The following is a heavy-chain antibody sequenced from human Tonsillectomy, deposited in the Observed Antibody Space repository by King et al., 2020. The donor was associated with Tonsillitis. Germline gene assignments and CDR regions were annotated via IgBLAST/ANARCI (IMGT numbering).Heavy chain of an antibody. CDR2: INPNSGGT. Sequence: QLVQSGAEVKKPGASVNVSCKASGYTFTGYYIHWVRLAPGQGLEWMGSINPNSGGTNHAQKFQGRVTMTRDTSINTAYMDLSRLISDDTAVYYCARERIEAPGTVYYYHAMDVWGQGTTVTVFS. D-gene: IGHD6-13*01. V-gene: IGHV1-2*02. J-gene: IGHJ6*02. CDR1: GYTFTGYY. CDR3: ARERIEAPGTVYYYHAMDV.